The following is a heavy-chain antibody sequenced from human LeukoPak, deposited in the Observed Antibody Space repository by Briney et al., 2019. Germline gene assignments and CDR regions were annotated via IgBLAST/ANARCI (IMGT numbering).Heavy chain of an antibody. CDR3: ARDAIYDSSGYYDAFDI. CDR1: GYTFTSYG. V-gene: IGHV1-18*01. CDR2: ISAYNGNT. J-gene: IGHJ3*02. Sequence: ASVKVSCTASGYTFTSYGISWVRQAPGQGLEWMGWISAYNGNTNYAQKLQGRVTMTTDTSTSTAYMELRSLRSDDTAVYYCARDAIYDSSGYYDAFDIWGQGTMVTVSS. D-gene: IGHD3-22*01.